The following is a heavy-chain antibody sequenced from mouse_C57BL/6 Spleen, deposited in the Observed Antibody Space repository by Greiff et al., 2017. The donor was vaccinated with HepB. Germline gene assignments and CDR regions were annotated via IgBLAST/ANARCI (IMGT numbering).Heavy chain of an antibody. CDR2: IRNKANGYTT. Sequence: EVKVVESGGGLVQPGGSLSLSCAASGFTFTDYYMSWVRQPPGKALEWLGFIRNKANGYTTEYSASVKGRFTISRDNSQSILYLQMNALRAEDSATYYCASDGYGFAYWGQGTLVTVSA. CDR1: GFTFTDYY. CDR3: ASDGYGFAY. D-gene: IGHD2-2*01. V-gene: IGHV7-3*01. J-gene: IGHJ3*01.